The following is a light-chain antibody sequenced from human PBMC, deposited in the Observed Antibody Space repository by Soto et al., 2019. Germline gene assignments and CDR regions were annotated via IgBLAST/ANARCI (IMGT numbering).Light chain of an antibody. J-gene: IGKJ1*01. Sequence: DIQMTQSPSSLSASVGDRVTITCRASQGISNYLAWYQQKPGKVPKLLIYAASTLQSGVPSRFSGSGSGTDFTLTISSLQPEGVPTYDWQKYNGAPWTFGQGTKVEIE. CDR2: AAS. CDR3: QKYNGAPWT. CDR1: QGISNY. V-gene: IGKV1-27*01.